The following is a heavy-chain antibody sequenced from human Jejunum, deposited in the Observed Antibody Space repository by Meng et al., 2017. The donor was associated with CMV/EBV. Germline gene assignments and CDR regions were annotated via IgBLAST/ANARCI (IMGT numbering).Heavy chain of an antibody. J-gene: IGHJ4*02. CDR2: IYESGST. D-gene: IGHD1-14*01. V-gene: IGHV4-30-4*01. CDR1: GDSISSGDSY. CDR3: AREGTNSYYFDY. Sequence: CGVSGDSISSGDSYWSWIRQPPGKGLEWIGYIYESGSTSYTPSLESRVTISVDTSKNQFSLKVMSVTAADTAVYYCAREGTNSYYFDYWGQGTLVTVSS.